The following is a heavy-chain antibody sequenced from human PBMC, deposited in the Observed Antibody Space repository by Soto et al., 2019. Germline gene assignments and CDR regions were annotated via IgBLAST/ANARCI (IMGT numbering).Heavy chain of an antibody. CDR2: IIPVLGVG. V-gene: IGHV1-69*09. CDR1: GGTFGNHA. CDR3: AREAGYSYGYVFDY. J-gene: IGHJ4*02. D-gene: IGHD5-18*01. Sequence: QAQLVQSGAEVKKPGSSVKVSCTASGGTFGNHAISWVRQAPGRGLEWMGGIIPVLGVGDNAQKFQGRVTITADTSTNTAYMELSSLRSEDTAHYYCAREAGYSYGYVFDYWGQGTLVIVSS.